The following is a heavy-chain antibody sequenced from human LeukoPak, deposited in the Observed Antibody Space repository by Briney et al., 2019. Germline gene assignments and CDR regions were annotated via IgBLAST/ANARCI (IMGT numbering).Heavy chain of an antibody. CDR2: ISGSGGST. D-gene: IGHD6-13*01. CDR1: GFTFSSYA. V-gene: IGHV3-23*01. J-gene: IGHJ4*02. CDR3: VKSSQGTLFYGAGAHFDY. Sequence: GGSLRLSCAASGFTFSSYAMSWVRQAPGKGLEWVSAISGSGGSTYYADSVKGRFTISRDNSKNTVYLQMSSLRAEDTAVYYCVKSSQGTLFYGAGAHFDYWGQGTLVTVSS.